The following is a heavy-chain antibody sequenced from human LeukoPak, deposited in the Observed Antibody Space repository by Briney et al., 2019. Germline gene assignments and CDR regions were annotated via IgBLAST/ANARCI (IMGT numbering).Heavy chain of an antibody. CDR1: GYTFTVYY. CDR2: INPNSDFT. V-gene: IGHV1-2*02. CDR3: ARAISGGSPITASDY. Sequence: ASVKVSCKASGYTFTVYYMHWVRQAPGQGLEWMGWINPNSDFTNFAQNFQGRVTITSDTSNSTAYMELSRLRSDDTAVYYCARAISGGSPITASDYWGQGTLVTVSS. D-gene: IGHD2-15*01. J-gene: IGHJ4*02.